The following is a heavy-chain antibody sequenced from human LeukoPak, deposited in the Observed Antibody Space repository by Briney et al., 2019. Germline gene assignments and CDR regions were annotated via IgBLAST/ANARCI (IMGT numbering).Heavy chain of an antibody. CDR3: AKGLEYSSRSWLDY. CDR2: INWNSGSI. V-gene: IGHV3-9*01. Sequence: PGGSLRLSCAASGFTFDDYAMHWVRQAPGRGLEWVSSINWNSGSIAYADSVKGRFTISRDNAKKTLYLQMNSRRAEDTAFYYCAKGLEYSSRSWLDYWGQGILVTVSS. J-gene: IGHJ4*02. CDR1: GFTFDDYA. D-gene: IGHD6-13*01.